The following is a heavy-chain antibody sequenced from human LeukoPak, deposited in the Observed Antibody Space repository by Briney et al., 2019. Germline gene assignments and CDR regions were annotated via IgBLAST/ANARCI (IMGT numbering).Heavy chain of an antibody. CDR2: IWYDGSNK. D-gene: IGHD1-26*01. CDR3: AREVIVGATSDYFDY. Sequence: GGSLRLSCAASGFTFSSCGMHWVRQAPGKGLEWVAVIWYDGSNKYYADSVKGRFTISRDNSKNTLYLQMNSLRAEDTAVYYCAREVIVGATSDYFDYWGQGTLVTVSS. CDR1: GFTFSSCG. J-gene: IGHJ4*02. V-gene: IGHV3-33*01.